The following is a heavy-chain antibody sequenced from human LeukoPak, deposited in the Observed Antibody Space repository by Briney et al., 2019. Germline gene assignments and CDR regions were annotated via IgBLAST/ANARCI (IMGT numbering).Heavy chain of an antibody. CDR1: GFTFSSYG. J-gene: IGHJ4*02. V-gene: IGHV3-30*18. CDR2: ISYDGSNK. CDR3: AKGYCSSTSCYTLYYFDY. D-gene: IGHD2-2*02. Sequence: GRSLRLSCAASGFTFSSYGMHWVRQAPGKGLEWVAVISYDGSNKYYADSVKGRLTISRDNSKNTLYLQMNSLRAEDTAVYYCAKGYCSSTSCYTLYYFDYWGQGTLVTVSS.